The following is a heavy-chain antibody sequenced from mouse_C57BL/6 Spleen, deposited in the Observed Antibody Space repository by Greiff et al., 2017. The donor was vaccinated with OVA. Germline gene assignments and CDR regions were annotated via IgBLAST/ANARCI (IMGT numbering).Heavy chain of an antibody. V-gene: IGHV5-4*01. D-gene: IGHD2-4*01. CDR1: GFTFSSYA. CDR3: ARGGMITTGYWYFDV. J-gene: IGHJ1*03. CDR2: ISDGGSYT. Sequence: EVQLKESGGGLVKPGGSLKLSCAASGFTFSSYAMSWVRQTPEKRLEWVATISDGGSYTYYPDNVKGRFTISRDNAKNNLYLQMSHLKSEDTAMYYCARGGMITTGYWYFDVWGTGTTVTVSS.